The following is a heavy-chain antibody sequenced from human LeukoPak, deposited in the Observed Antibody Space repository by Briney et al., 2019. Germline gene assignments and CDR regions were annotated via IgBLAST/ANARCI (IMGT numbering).Heavy chain of an antibody. CDR3: AREPHSSGWYGNYFDY. J-gene: IGHJ4*02. CDR1: GFTFSSYA. CDR2: ISSNGGST. Sequence: GGSLRLSCAASGFTFSSYAMHWVRQAPGKGLEYVSAISSNGGSTYYANSVKGRFTISRDNSKNTLYLQMGSLRAEDMAVYYCAREPHSSGWYGNYFDYWGQGTLVTVCS. D-gene: IGHD6-19*01. V-gene: IGHV3-64*01.